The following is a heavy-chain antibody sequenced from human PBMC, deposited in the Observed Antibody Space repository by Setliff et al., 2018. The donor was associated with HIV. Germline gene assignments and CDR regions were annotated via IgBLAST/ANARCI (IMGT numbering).Heavy chain of an antibody. CDR1: GESFSGYY. J-gene: IGHJ4*02. D-gene: IGHD2-15*01. CDR3: ARLLVAGMLFDY. Sequence: TSETLSLTCAVYGESFSGYYWSWIRQPPGKGLECIGNIYYSGSTSYNPSLKSRVTISVDTSKNQFSLKLSSVTAADTAVYYCARLLVAGMLFDYWGQGTLVTVSS. CDR2: IYYSGST. V-gene: IGHV4-34*01.